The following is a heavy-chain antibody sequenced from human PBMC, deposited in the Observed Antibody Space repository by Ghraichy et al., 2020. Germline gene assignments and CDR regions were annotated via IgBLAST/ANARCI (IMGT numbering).Heavy chain of an antibody. V-gene: IGHV3-21*01. CDR1: GFTFSSYS. CDR2: ISSSSSYI. Sequence: GGSLRLSCAASGFTFSSYSMNWVRQAPGKGLEWVSSISSSSSYIYYADSVKGRFTISRDNAKNSLYLQMNSLRAEDTAVYYCARDSPPGIEAVAGEYYFDYWGQGTLVTVSS. J-gene: IGHJ4*02. CDR3: ARDSPPGIEAVAGEYYFDY. D-gene: IGHD6-19*01.